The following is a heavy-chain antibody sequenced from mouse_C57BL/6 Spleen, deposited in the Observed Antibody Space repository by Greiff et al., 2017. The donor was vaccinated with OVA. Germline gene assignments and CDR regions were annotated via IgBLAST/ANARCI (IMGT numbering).Heavy chain of an antibody. CDR1: GYTFTDYN. Sequence: EVQLQQSGPELVKPGASVKIPCKASGYTFTDYNMDWVKQSHGKSLEWIGDINPNNGGTIYNQKFKGKATLTVDKSSSTAYMELRSLTSEDTAVYYCARGGYDWYFDVWGTGTTVTVSS. CDR3: ARGGYDWYFDV. J-gene: IGHJ1*03. D-gene: IGHD2-2*01. CDR2: INPNNGGT. V-gene: IGHV1-18*01.